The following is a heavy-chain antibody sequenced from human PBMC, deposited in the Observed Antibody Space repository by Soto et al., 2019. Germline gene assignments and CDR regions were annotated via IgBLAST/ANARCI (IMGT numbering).Heavy chain of an antibody. CDR3: AGTNPSGSYYYYYYMDV. V-gene: IGHV3-30*03. D-gene: IGHD3-10*01. CDR1: GFTFSSYG. Sequence: VQLVESGGGVVQPGRSLRLSCAASGFTFSSYGMHWVRQAPGKGLEWVAVISYDGSNKYYADSVKGRFTISRDNSKNTLYLQMNSLRAEDTAVYYCAGTNPSGSYYYYYYMDVWGKGTTVTVSS. CDR2: ISYDGSNK. J-gene: IGHJ6*03.